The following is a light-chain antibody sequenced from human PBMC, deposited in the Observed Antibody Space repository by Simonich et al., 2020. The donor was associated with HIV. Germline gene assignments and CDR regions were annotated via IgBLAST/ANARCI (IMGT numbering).Light chain of an antibody. CDR1: QSVLYSSNNKTY. V-gene: IGKV4-1*01. CDR2: WAS. Sequence: DIVMTQSPDSLAVSLGERATINCKSSQSVLYSSNNKTYLAWSQQKPGQPPNLLIYWASTRESGVPDRFSASGSGTDFTLTISSLQAEDVAVYYCQQYYTTPPTFGQGTKVEIK. CDR3: QQYYTTPPT. J-gene: IGKJ1*01.